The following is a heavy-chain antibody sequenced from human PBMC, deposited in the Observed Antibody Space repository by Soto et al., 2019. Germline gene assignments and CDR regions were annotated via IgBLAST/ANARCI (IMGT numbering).Heavy chain of an antibody. Sequence: GASGKVSCKVSGYTLTELSMHWVRQAPGKGLEWMGGFDPEDGETIYAQKFQGRVTMTEDTSTDTAYMELSSLRSEDTAVYYCATGRIVVVPAASVLNYWGQGTLVTVS. V-gene: IGHV1-24*01. CDR3: ATGRIVVVPAASVLNY. CDR1: GYTLTELS. J-gene: IGHJ4*02. D-gene: IGHD2-2*01. CDR2: FDPEDGET.